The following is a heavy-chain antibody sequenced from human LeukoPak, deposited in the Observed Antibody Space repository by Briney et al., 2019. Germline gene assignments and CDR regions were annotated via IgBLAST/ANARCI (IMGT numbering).Heavy chain of an antibody. Sequence: SETLSLTCAVSGGSISSGGYSWSWIRQPPGKGLGWIGYIYHSGSTYYNPSLKSRVTISVDRSKNQFSLKLSSVTAADTAVYYCARGARDGYNSLDYWGQGTLVTVSS. CDR1: GGSISSGGYS. CDR2: IYHSGST. CDR3: ARGARDGYNSLDY. D-gene: IGHD5-24*01. V-gene: IGHV4-30-2*01. J-gene: IGHJ4*02.